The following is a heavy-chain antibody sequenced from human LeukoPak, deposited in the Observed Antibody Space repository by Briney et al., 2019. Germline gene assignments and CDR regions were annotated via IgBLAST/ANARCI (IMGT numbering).Heavy chain of an antibody. CDR2: IYYSGST. CDR1: GGSISSGGYY. V-gene: IGHV4-31*03. D-gene: IGHD2-15*01. J-gene: IGHJ4*02. CDR3: ARGVAATKKTGYYFDY. Sequence: SQTLSLTCTVSGGSISSGGYYWSWIRQHPGKGLEWIGYIYYSGSTYNNPSLKSRVTISVDTSKNQFSLKLSSVTAADTAVYYCARGVAATKKTGYYFDYWGQGTLVTVSS.